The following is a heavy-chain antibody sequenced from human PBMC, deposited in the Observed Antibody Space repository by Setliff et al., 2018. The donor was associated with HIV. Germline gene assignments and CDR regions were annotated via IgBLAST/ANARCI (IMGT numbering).Heavy chain of an antibody. D-gene: IGHD5-18*01. CDR2: STPLLDTT. CDR3: ALGIQLWSTHY. V-gene: IGHV1-69*05. Sequence: SVKVSCKASGGTFSSYGITWVRQAPGQGLEWMGGSTPLLDTTNYAQKFQGRVTITTDESTSTAYMELRSLRSDDTAVYYCALGIQLWSTHYWGQGTLVTVSS. J-gene: IGHJ4*02. CDR1: GGTFSSYG.